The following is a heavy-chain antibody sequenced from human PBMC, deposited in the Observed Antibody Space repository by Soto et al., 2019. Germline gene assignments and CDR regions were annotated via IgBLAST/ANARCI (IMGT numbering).Heavy chain of an antibody. CDR2: TSYDGNNE. V-gene: IGHV3-30*18. Sequence: PGGSLRLSCAASGFTFSNYAMHWFRQAPGKGLEWVALTSYDGNNEYYTDSVKGRFTISRDNSKNTLYLQMNSLRAEDTAVYYCAKESGSRTYYYYYGMDVWGQGTTVTVSS. J-gene: IGHJ6*02. CDR3: AKESGSRTYYYYYGMDV. D-gene: IGHD2-15*01. CDR1: GFTFSNYA.